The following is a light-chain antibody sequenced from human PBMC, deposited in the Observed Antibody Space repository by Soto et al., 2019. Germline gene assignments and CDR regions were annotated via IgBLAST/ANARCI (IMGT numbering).Light chain of an antibody. V-gene: IGKV1-5*03. CDR3: QHYNSYSEA. Sequence: DIQMTQSPSSLSASVGDIVTITCQASQDISNYLNWYQQKPGKAPKLLIYKASTLKSGVPSRFSGSGSGTEFTLTISSLQPDDVATYYCQHYNSYSEAFGQGTKVDIK. CDR1: QDISNY. J-gene: IGKJ1*01. CDR2: KAS.